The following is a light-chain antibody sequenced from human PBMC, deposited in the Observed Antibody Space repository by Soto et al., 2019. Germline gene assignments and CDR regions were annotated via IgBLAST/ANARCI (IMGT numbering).Light chain of an antibody. CDR2: EVS. J-gene: IGLJ2*01. Sequence: QSALTQPASVSGSPGQSITISCSGTSNDVGGYDYVSWYQQHPGKAPKLVIYEVSNRPSGVSNRFSGSKSGNTASLTISGLQPEDEAEYYCNSYTSSNAHVFGGGTKLTVL. V-gene: IGLV2-14*01. CDR3: NSYTSSNAHV. CDR1: SNDVGGYDY.